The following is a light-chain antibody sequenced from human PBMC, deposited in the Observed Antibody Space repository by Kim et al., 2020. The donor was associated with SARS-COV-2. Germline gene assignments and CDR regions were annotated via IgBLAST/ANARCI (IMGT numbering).Light chain of an antibody. Sequence: DIQMTQSPSSLSASVGDRVTITCRASETISTYLNWYQQKPGKAPILLIYIASILQSGVPSRLSGSGSVTEFTLTINNLQPEDFATYYCQQSYNAPWTFGQGTKVDIK. J-gene: IGKJ1*01. CDR1: ETISTY. CDR2: IAS. CDR3: QQSYNAPWT. V-gene: IGKV1-39*01.